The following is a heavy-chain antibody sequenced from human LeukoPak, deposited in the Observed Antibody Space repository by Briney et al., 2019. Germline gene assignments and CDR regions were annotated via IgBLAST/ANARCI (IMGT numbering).Heavy chain of an antibody. Sequence: SETLSLTCAVYGGSFSGYYWSWIRQPPGKGLEWIGEINHSGSTNYNPSLKSRVTISVDTSKNQFSLKLSSVTAADTAVYYCARLRHGVANYDSSPGIRFDPWGQGTLVTVSS. CDR1: GGSFSGYY. CDR2: INHSGST. V-gene: IGHV4-34*01. J-gene: IGHJ5*02. CDR3: ARLRHGVANYDSSPGIRFDP. D-gene: IGHD3-22*01.